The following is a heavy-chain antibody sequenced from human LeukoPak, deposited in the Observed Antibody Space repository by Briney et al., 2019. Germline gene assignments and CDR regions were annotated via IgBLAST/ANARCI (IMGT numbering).Heavy chain of an antibody. CDR3: ARVSEELVIDH. J-gene: IGHJ4*02. CDR1: GYTFVGYY. V-gene: IGHV1-2*02. D-gene: IGHD2-8*02. CDR2: INPNSGGT. Sequence: ASVKVSCQASGYTFVGYYMHWVRQAPGHGLEWMGWINPNSGGTNYAQKFQGRVTMTRDTSIGTAYMKLSSLRSDDTAVYYCARVSEELVIDHWGQGTLVTVS.